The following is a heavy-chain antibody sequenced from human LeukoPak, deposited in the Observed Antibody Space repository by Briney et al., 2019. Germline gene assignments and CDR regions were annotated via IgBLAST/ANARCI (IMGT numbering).Heavy chain of an antibody. Sequence: PSETLSLTCAVYGGSFSGYYWSWIRQPPGKGLEWIGEINHSGSTNYNPSLKSRVTISVDTSKNQFSLKLSSATAADTAVYYCARGLHGYDFWGGYHLTLDYWGQGTLVTVSS. CDR2: INHSGST. D-gene: IGHD3-3*01. CDR3: ARGLHGYDFWGGYHLTLDY. CDR1: GGSFSGYY. J-gene: IGHJ4*02. V-gene: IGHV4-34*01.